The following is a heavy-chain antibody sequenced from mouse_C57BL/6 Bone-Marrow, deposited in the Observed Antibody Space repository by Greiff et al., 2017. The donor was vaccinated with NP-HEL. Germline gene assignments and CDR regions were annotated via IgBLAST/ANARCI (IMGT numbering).Heavy chain of an antibody. CDR2: INPNNGGT. CDR3: ARSGIWYLY. V-gene: IGHV1-26*01. D-gene: IGHD2-1*01. CDR1: GYTFTDYY. J-gene: IGHJ2*01. Sequence: VQLQQSGPELVKPGASVKISCKASGYTFTDYYMNWVKQSHGKSLEWIGDINPNNGGTSYNQKFKGKATLTVDKSSSTAYMELRSLTSEDSAVYYCARSGIWYLYWGQGTTLTVSS.